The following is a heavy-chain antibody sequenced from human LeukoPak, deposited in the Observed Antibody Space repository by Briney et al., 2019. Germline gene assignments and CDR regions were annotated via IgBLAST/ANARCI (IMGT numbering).Heavy chain of an antibody. Sequence: GGSLRLSCAASGFTFSSYGMHSVRQAPGKGLEWVAVISYDGSNKYYADSVKGRFTISRDNSKNTLYLQMSSLRAEDTAVYYCAKVRRGYCSGGSCYSWFDPWGQGTLVTVSS. CDR3: AKVRRGYCSGGSCYSWFDP. D-gene: IGHD2-15*01. CDR1: GFTFSSYG. V-gene: IGHV3-30*18. J-gene: IGHJ5*02. CDR2: ISYDGSNK.